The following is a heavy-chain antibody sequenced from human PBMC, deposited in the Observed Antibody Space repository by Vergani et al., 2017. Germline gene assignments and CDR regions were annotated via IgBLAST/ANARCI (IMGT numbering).Heavy chain of an antibody. V-gene: IGHV5-51*03. D-gene: IGHD3-16*02. Sequence: EVQLVQSGAEVTKPGESLKISCKGSGYSFTSYWIGWVRQMPGKGLEWMGIIYPGDSDTRYSPSFQGQVTISADKSISTAYLQWSSLKASDTAMYYCARTYVWGSYRPGWFDPWGQGTLVTVSS. CDR1: GYSFTSYW. CDR2: IYPGDSDT. J-gene: IGHJ5*02. CDR3: ARTYVWGSYRPGWFDP.